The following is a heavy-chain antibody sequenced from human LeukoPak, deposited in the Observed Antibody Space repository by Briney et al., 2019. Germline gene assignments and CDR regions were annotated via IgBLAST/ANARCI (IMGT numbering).Heavy chain of an antibody. CDR2: MNPNSGNT. D-gene: IGHD3-22*01. CDR3: ARAIPNNYYDSSGHNFDY. Sequence: AASVKVSCKASGYTFTSYDINWVRQATGQGLEWMGWMNPNSGNTGYAQKFQGRVTMNRNTSISTAYMELSSLRSEDTAVYYCARAIPNNYYDSSGHNFDYWGQGTLVTVSP. V-gene: IGHV1-8*01. J-gene: IGHJ4*02. CDR1: GYTFTSYD.